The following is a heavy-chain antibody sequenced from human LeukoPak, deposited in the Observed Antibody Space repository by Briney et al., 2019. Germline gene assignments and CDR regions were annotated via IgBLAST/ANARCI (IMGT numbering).Heavy chain of an antibody. CDR2: ISYDGSNK. V-gene: IGHV3-30*04. J-gene: IGHJ4*02. D-gene: IGHD6-13*01. CDR3: ANIAAVPSFDY. Sequence: PGRSLRLSCAASGSTFSSYVMHWVRQAPGKGLEWVAVISYDGSNKYYADSVKGRFTISRDNSKNTLYLQMNSLRAEDTAVYYCANIAAVPSFDYWGQGTLVTVSS. CDR1: GSTFSSYV.